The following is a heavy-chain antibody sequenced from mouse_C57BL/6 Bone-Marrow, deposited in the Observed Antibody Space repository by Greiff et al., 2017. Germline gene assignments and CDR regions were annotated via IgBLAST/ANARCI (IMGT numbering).Heavy chain of an antibody. D-gene: IGHD2-5*01. J-gene: IGHJ3*01. CDR3: TTPYSNYVAY. CDR2: IDPENGDT. V-gene: IGHV14-4*01. CDR1: GFNIKDAY. Sequence: EVKLVESGAELVRPGASVKLSCTASGFNIKDAYMHWVQQRPEQGLEWIGWIDPENGDTEYASKFQGKATITADTSSNTAYLQLSSLTSEDTAVYYCTTPYSNYVAYWGQGTLVTVSA.